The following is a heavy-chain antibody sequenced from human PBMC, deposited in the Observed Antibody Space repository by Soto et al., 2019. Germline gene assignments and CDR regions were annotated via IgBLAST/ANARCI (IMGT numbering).Heavy chain of an antibody. CDR2: IYPGDSDT. CDR1: GYSFTSYW. V-gene: IGHV5-51*01. D-gene: IGHD1-26*01. J-gene: IGHJ4*02. Sequence: GESLKISCKGSGYSFTSYWIGWVRQMPGKGLEWMGIIYPGDSDTRYSPSFQGQVTISADKSISTAYLQWSSLKASDTAIYYCAIRCLVGAADLFYFAYWSQGALVTVSS. CDR3: AIRCLVGAADLFYFAY.